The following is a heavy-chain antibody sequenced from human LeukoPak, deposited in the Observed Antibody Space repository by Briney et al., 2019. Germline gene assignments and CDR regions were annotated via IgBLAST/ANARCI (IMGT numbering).Heavy chain of an antibody. J-gene: IGHJ3*02. Sequence: GGSLRLSCAASGFTFSSYAMSWVRQAPGKGLEWVSGISGSGGSTYYADSVKGRFTISRDNSKNTLYLQMNSLRAEDTAVYYCAKDTIITMIVVVTPDAFDIWGQGTIVTVSS. CDR3: AKDTIITMIVVVTPDAFDI. D-gene: IGHD3-22*01. V-gene: IGHV3-23*01. CDR2: ISGSGGST. CDR1: GFTFSSYA.